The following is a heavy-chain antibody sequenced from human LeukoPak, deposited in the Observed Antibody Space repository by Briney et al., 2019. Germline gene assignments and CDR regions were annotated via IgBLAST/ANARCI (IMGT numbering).Heavy chain of an antibody. J-gene: IGHJ4*02. Sequence: SETLSLTCAVSGGSINNYFWSWIGQPPGKGLEWIGYIYYSRSTNYNPSLKSRVTISLDTSKNQFSLKLSSVSAADTAMYYCARGRGPGDLDYWGQGTPVTVSS. D-gene: IGHD2-21*01. V-gene: IGHV4-59*01. CDR2: IYYSRST. CDR1: GGSINNYF. CDR3: ARGRGPGDLDY.